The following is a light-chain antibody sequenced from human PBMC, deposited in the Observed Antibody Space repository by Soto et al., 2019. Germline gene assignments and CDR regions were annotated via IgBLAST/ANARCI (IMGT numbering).Light chain of an antibody. CDR3: EQCYSTPWT. CDR1: QSISSY. Sequence: WWASQSISSYLNWYQQKPGKAPKLLIYAASSLQSGVPSSFICSESATDFTRMMCSLQCEAFATYYGEQCYSTPWTFRQGTRV. CDR2: AAS. J-gene: IGKJ1*01. V-gene: IGKV1-39*01.